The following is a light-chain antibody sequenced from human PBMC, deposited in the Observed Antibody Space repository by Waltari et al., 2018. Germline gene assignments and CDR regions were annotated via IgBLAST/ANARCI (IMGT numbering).Light chain of an antibody. CDR3: SSYTSSSTLV. Sequence: QSALTQPASVSGSPGQSITISCTGSSTDVGGYNYVSWYQQPPGKAPKLMIYDVSKRPSGVSTRFSGSKSGNTASLTTSGLQAEDEADYYCSSYTSSSTLVFGGGTKLTVL. V-gene: IGLV2-14*01. CDR1: STDVGGYNY. J-gene: IGLJ2*01. CDR2: DVS.